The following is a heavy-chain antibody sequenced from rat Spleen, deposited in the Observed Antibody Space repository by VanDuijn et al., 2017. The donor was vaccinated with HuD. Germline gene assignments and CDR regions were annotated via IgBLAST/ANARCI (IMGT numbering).Heavy chain of an antibody. CDR3: TRDTMGITPFDY. J-gene: IGHJ2*01. Sequence: EVQLVESGGGLVQPGRSLKLSCVASGFTFNNYWMTWIRQAPGKGLEWVASITNTGGSTYYPDSVKGRFTISRDNAKSTLYLQMNSLRSEDTATYYCTRDTMGITPFDYWGQGVMVTVSS. CDR1: GFTFNNYW. D-gene: IGHD1-9*01. V-gene: IGHV5-31*01. CDR2: ITNTGGST.